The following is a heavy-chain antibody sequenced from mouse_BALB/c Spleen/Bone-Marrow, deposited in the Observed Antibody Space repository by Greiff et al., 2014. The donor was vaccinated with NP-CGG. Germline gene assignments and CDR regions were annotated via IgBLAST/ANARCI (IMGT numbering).Heavy chain of an antibody. CDR1: GFTFSDYY. Sequence: DVMLLESGGGLVQPGASLKLSCAASGFTFSDYYMYWVRQTPEKRLEWVAYISTGGGSTYYPDTVKGRFTISRDNAKNTLYLQMSRLKSEDAAMYYCTRHNYDETWFAYWGQGTLVTVSA. CDR2: ISTGGGST. CDR3: TRHNYDETWFAY. J-gene: IGHJ3*01. V-gene: IGHV5-12*01. D-gene: IGHD2-4*01.